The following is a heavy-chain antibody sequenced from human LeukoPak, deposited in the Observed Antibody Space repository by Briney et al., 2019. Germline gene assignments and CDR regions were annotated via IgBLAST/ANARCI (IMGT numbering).Heavy chain of an antibody. J-gene: IGHJ4*02. D-gene: IGHD3-16*02. Sequence: GGSLRLSCAASGFTFSSYAMSWVRQAPGKGLEWVSAISGSGGSTYYADSVKGRFTISRDNSKNTLYLQMNSLRAEDTAVYYCAKGYVWGSYRYTAHFSDYWGQGTLVTVSS. V-gene: IGHV3-23*01. CDR1: GFTFSSYA. CDR2: ISGSGGST. CDR3: AKGYVWGSYRYTAHFSDY.